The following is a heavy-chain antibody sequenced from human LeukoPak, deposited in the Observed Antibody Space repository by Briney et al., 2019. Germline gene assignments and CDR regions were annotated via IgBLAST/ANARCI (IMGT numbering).Heavy chain of an antibody. V-gene: IGHV3-23*01. CDR1: GFTFSSYA. D-gene: IGHD3-22*01. CDR3: AKNRYYYDSSGYGYYFDY. CDR2: ISGSGGST. J-gene: IGHJ4*02. Sequence: GGSLRLSCAASGFTFSSYAMSWVRQAPGKGLEWVSAISGSGGSTYYADSVKGRFTISRDNSKNTLYLQMNSLRAEGTAVYYCAKNRYYYDSSGYGYYFDYWGQGTLVTVSS.